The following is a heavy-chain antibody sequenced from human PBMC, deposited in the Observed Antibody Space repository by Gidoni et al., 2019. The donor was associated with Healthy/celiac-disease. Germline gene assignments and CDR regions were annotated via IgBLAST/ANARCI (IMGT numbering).Heavy chain of an antibody. V-gene: IGHV1-3*01. CDR1: GYTFTSYA. D-gene: IGHD2-15*01. Sequence: QVQLVQSGAEVKKPGASVQVSCQAAGYTFTSYAMHWVRQAPGQRLEWMGWINAGNGNTKYSQKFQGKVTITRDTSASTAYMELSSLRSEDTAVYYCAREPVVVVAATHYYGMDVWGQGTTVTVSS. J-gene: IGHJ6*02. CDR3: AREPVVVVAATHYYGMDV. CDR2: INAGNGNT.